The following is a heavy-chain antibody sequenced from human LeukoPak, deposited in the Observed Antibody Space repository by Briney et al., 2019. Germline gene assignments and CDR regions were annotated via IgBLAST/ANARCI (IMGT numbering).Heavy chain of an antibody. CDR1: GFIFTDYG. D-gene: IGHD4-11*01. J-gene: IGHJ4*02. CDR2: IWSDATNM. Sequence: GGSLRLSCAASGFIFTDYGFHWVRQAPGKGLEWVAAIWSDATNMYYANSVKGRFFIQRDDYQNTVYLELSSLRADDTAVYYCAKDAQRGFAYSNSFQYWGQGSLVTVSS. V-gene: IGHV3-33*06. CDR3: AKDAQRGFAYSNSFQY.